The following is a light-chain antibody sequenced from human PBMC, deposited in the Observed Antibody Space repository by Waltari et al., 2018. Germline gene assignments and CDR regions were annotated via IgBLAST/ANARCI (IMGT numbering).Light chain of an antibody. CDR3: QYYTS. V-gene: IGKV3-20*01. J-gene: IGKJ5*01. CDR1: QSLGGDY. Sequence: VLTQSPGTLSLSPGERATLSCSASQSLGGDYLAWYQQNPGQPPRLLIHDAVSRATGIPDTFSGSRSGTDFTLTIPRLEPEDFAGYFCQYYTSFGPGTRLDIK. CDR2: DAV.